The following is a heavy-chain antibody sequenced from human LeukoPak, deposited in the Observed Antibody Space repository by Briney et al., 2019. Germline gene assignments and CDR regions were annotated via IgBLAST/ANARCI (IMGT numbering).Heavy chain of an antibody. CDR1: GFTFSSYA. V-gene: IGHV3-23*01. CDR3: AKAIWFGELVGRPFDY. Sequence: PGGSLRLSCAASGFTFSSYAVSWVRQAPGKGLEWVSAISGSGGSTYYADSVKGRFTISRDNSKNRLYLQMNSLRAEDTAVYYCAKAIWFGELVGRPFDYWGQGTLVTVSS. CDR2: ISGSGGST. D-gene: IGHD3-10*01. J-gene: IGHJ4*02.